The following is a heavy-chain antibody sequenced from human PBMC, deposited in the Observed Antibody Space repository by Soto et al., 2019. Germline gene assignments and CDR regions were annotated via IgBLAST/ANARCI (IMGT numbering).Heavy chain of an antibody. CDR2: IIPIFGTA. J-gene: IGHJ5*02. CDR3: ARDGAGYSYGLGYNWFDP. D-gene: IGHD5-18*01. Sequence: ASVKVSCKASGGTFSSYAISWVRQAPGQGLEWMGGIIPIFGTANYAQKFQGRVTITADESTSTAYMELSSLRSEDTAVYYCARDGAGYSYGLGYNWFDPWGQGTLVTVSS. V-gene: IGHV1-69*13. CDR1: GGTFSSYA.